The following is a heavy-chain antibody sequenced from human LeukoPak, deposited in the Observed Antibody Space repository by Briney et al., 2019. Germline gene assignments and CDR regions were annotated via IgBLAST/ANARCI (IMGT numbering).Heavy chain of an antibody. Sequence: GGSLRLSCTASGFTFSSYSMNWVRQAPGKGLEWVSSINSKSRYIYYADSLKGRFTISRDNGKNSVYLQMNSLRAEDTAVYFCARADSSSSRLDCWGQGTLVTVSS. CDR2: INSKSRYI. D-gene: IGHD6-6*01. CDR1: GFTFSSYS. J-gene: IGHJ4*02. CDR3: ARADSSSSRLDC. V-gene: IGHV3-21*01.